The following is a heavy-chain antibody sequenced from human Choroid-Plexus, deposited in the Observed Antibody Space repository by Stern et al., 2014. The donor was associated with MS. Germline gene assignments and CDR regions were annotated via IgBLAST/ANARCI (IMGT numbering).Heavy chain of an antibody. Sequence: QVQLVQSGGGVVQPGRPLRLSCVASGFTFGSCAMHWVRQAPGKVLEWVAGVSYDRSNKYYADSVKGRFTISRDNSQNTLYMQMSSLRPEDTAVYYCAKDRQYLTYFFDHWGQGSLVTVSS. J-gene: IGHJ5*02. CDR2: VSYDRSNK. V-gene: IGHV3-30*18. CDR3: AKDRQYLTYFFDH. CDR1: GFTFGSCA. D-gene: IGHD2/OR15-2a*01.